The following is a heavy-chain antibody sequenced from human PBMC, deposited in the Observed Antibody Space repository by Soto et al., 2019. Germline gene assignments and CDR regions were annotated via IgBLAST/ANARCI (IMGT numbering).Heavy chain of an antibody. CDR3: ARGGHIAVVTASFDY. CDR2: IHPSGGGS. V-gene: IGHV1-46*03. D-gene: IGHD2-21*02. J-gene: IGHJ4*02. CDR1: GDTLRSYY. Sequence: ASVKVSCKPCGDTLRSYYLHWARQAPNQGLEWMGIIHPSGGGSTYAQKFLGRVTMTRDTSTSTVFMELSSLRSADTAVYYCARGGHIAVVTASFDYWGQGTLVTVFS.